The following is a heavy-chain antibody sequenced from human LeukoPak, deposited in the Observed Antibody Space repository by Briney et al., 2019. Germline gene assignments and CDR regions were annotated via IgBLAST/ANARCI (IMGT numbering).Heavy chain of an antibody. D-gene: IGHD3-22*01. J-gene: IGHJ4*02. CDR1: GFSLSTSGVG. CDR2: IYWDDDK. V-gene: IGHV2-5*02. CDR3: AHFIRSYDSSAFDY. Sequence: SGPTLVNPTQTLTLTCTFSGFSLSTSGVGVGWIRQPPGKALEWLALIYWDDDKRYSPSLKSRLTITKDTSKNQVVLTLTNMDPVDTATYYCAHFIRSYDSSAFDYWGQGTLVTVSS.